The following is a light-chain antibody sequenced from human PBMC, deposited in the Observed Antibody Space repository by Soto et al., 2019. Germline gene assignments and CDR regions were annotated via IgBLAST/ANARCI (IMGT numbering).Light chain of an antibody. J-gene: IGKJ4*01. Sequence: EIVLTQSPGTLSLSPGERATLSCRASQSVSSSYLAWYQQKPGQAPRLLIYGASSRATGIPDRFSGSGAGTDFTLTSRRLEPEVFAEYCCQQYGSSSFTFGGGTKVEIK. CDR3: QQYGSSSFT. CDR2: GAS. V-gene: IGKV3-20*01. CDR1: QSVSSSY.